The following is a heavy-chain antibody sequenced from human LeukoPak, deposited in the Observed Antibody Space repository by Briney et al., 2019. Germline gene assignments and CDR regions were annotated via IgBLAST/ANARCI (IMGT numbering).Heavy chain of an antibody. Sequence: GRSLRLSCAAVGFTFSSYGMRWVRQPPGKGLEWVAVIWYDGSNKYYAESVKGRFTISRDNSKNTLHLQMNSLRAEDTAVYYCARDPPRYCYDEPGSRDAFDIWGQGTMVTVSS. CDR3: ARDPPRYCYDEPGSRDAFDI. CDR1: GFTFSSYG. D-gene: IGHD3-22*01. V-gene: IGHV3-33*01. CDR2: IWYDGSNK. J-gene: IGHJ3*02.